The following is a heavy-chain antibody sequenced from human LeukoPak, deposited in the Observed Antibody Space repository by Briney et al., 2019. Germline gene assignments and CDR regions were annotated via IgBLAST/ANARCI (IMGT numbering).Heavy chain of an antibody. V-gene: IGHV4-34*01. D-gene: IGHD3-10*01. Sequence: SETLSLTCAVYGGSFSGYYWSWIRQPPGKGLEWIGEINHSGSTNYNPSLKSRVTISVDTSKNHLSLSLNSVTAADTAVYYCAASLWFGIYPDYWGQGGLVTVSS. CDR3: AASLWFGIYPDY. CDR1: GGSFSGYY. CDR2: INHSGST. J-gene: IGHJ4*02.